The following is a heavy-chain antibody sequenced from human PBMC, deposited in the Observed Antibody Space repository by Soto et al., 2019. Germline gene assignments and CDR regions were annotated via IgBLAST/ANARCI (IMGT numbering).Heavy chain of an antibody. V-gene: IGHV3-23*01. CDR3: AKGQGSGWPYFDY. CDR1: GFTFSNYA. D-gene: IGHD6-19*01. J-gene: IGHJ4*02. CDR2: ISGSGGST. Sequence: PGGSLRLSCAASGFTFSNYAMNWVRQAPGKGLEWVSVISGSGGSTYYADSVKGRFTISRDNSKNTLYLQMNSLRAEDTAVYYCAKGQGSGWPYFDYWGQGTLVTVSS.